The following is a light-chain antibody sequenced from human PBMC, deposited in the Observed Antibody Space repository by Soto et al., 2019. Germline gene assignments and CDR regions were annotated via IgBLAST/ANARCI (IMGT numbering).Light chain of an antibody. CDR1: QSISDY. CDR2: DAY. V-gene: IGKV3-11*01. Sequence: EIVLTQSPATLSLSPGERATLSCRASQSISDYLAWYQQKLGQAPRLLISDAYHRAPGIPARFSGSGSGTDFTLTSSSLEPEDFAVSYCQQRGNWPLTFGGGTTVEIK. J-gene: IGKJ4*01. CDR3: QQRGNWPLT.